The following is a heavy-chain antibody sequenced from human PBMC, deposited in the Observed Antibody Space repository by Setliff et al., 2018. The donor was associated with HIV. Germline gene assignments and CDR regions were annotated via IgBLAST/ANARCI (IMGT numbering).Heavy chain of an antibody. J-gene: IGHJ6*03. V-gene: IGHV4-34*01. CDR1: GGSFSGYY. Sequence: NPSETLSLTCAVYGGSFSGYYWSWIRQPPGKGLEWIGENNHSGSTNYNPSLKSRVTISVDTSKNQFSLKLSSVTAADTAVYYCNIYYYYYMDVWGKGTTVTVS. CDR3: NIYYYYYMDV. CDR2: NNHSGST.